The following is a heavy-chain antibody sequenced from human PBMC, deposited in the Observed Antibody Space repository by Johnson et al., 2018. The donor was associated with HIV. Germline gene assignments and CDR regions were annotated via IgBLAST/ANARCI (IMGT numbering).Heavy chain of an antibody. Sequence: VQLVESGGGLVQPGGSLRLSCAASGFTVSGNYMTWVRQAPGKGLEWVSVIFSGGSTYYAGFVKGRFTISRDNAKNSLYLQMNSLRAEDTAVYYCARELIDAFDIWGQGTMVTVSS. CDR3: ARELIDAFDI. CDR1: GFTVSGNY. CDR2: IFSGGST. V-gene: IGHV3-66*01. J-gene: IGHJ3*02.